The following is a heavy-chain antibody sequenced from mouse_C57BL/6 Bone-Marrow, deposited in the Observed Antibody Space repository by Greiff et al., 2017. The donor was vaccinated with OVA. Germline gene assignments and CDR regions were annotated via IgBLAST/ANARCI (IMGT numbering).Heavy chain of an antibody. J-gene: IGHJ3*01. CDR2: IYPYNGVS. CDR3: ARGRAYYSNSFAY. Sequence: EVQLQQSGPALVKPGASVKISCKASVYSFPGYYMHWVKPSHGNILDWIGYIYPYNGVSSYNQKFKGKATLTVDKSSSTAYMELRSLTSEDSAVYYCARGRAYYSNSFAYWGQGTLVTVSA. CDR1: VYSFPGYY. V-gene: IGHV1-31*01. D-gene: IGHD2-5*01.